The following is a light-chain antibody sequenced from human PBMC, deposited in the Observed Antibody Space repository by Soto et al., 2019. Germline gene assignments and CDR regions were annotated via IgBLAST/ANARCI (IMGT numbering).Light chain of an antibody. CDR2: DAS. CDR1: QSVSSY. J-gene: IGKJ5*01. V-gene: IGKV3-11*01. Sequence: EIVLTQSPATLSLSPVERATLSCMASQSVSSYLAWYQQKPGQAPRILIYDASNRATGIPARFSGSGSGTEFTLTITSLQPEDFAVYYCQQYSQWPITFGQGTRLEIK. CDR3: QQYSQWPIT.